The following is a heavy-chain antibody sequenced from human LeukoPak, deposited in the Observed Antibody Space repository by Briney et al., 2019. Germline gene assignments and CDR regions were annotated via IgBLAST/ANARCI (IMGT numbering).Heavy chain of an antibody. CDR2: ISSSSSTI. J-gene: IGHJ4*02. V-gene: IGHV3-48*01. CDR3: AGDGYSSSWYSFDY. CDR1: GFTFSSYS. D-gene: IGHD6-13*01. Sequence: PGGSLRLSCAASGFTFSSYSMNWVRQAPGKGLEWVSYISSSSSTIYYADSVKGRFTISRDNAKNSLYLQMNSLRAEDTAVYYCAGDGYSSSWYSFDYWGQGTLVTVSS.